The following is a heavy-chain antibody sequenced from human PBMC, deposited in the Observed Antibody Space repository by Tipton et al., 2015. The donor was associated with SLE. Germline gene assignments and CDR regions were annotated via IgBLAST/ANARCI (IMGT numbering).Heavy chain of an antibody. CDR2: IYYSGTT. D-gene: IGHD1-1*01. V-gene: IGHV4-39*01. Sequence: TLSLTCSVSGGSISGTSHYWGWIRQSPGKGLEWLGSIYYSGTTYYNPSLNSRVSISVDTSKNQFSLNLRSVTAADTAVYYCARGQYKRDYWGQGTLVTVSS. J-gene: IGHJ4*02. CDR3: ARGQYKRDY. CDR1: GGSISGTSHY.